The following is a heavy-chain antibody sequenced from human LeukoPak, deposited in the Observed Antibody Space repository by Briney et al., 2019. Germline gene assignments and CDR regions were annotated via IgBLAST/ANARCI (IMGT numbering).Heavy chain of an antibody. CDR1: GRYW. Sequence: GGSLRLSCAASGRYWMHWVRQAPGKGLVWVSHINSDGSWTSYADSVKGRFAISKDNAKNTVYLQMSNLRVEDTAVYYCVSFYETYWGRGTLVTVSS. CDR2: INSDGSWT. J-gene: IGHJ4*02. CDR3: VSFYETY. V-gene: IGHV3-74*01. D-gene: IGHD2/OR15-2a*01.